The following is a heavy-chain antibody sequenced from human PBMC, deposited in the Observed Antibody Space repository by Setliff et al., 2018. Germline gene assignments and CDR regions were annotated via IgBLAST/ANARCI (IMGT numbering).Heavy chain of an antibody. CDR3: ARTTGSTHNWLDP. Sequence: TLSLTCTVSGGSIRSGSFYWSWIRQPAGKVPEWIGLIQGTGNTNYNPSLQSRVTISVDTSKNQFSLKVSSVTAADTAVYYCARTTGSTHNWLDPWGPGTLVTVSS. J-gene: IGHJ5*02. D-gene: IGHD1-1*01. CDR2: IQGTGNT. CDR1: GGSIRSGSFY. V-gene: IGHV4-61*02.